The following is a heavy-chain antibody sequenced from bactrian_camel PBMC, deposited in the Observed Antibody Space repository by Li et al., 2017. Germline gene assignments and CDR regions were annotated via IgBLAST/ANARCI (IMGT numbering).Heavy chain of an antibody. Sequence: QVQLVESGGGSVQAGGSLTLSCVVSQYTYIKRCVGWFRQAPGKEREAVASIRSGGGTYYADSVEGRAAISQDGTKTTVYLQMNNLSPDDTAMYYCAANRALCSWIDWFRVTTYNHWGQGTQVTVS. CDR1: QYTYIKRC. J-gene: IGHJ4*01. CDR2: IRSGGGT. V-gene: IGHV3S60*01. D-gene: IGHD6*01. CDR3: AANRALCSWIDWFRVTTYNH.